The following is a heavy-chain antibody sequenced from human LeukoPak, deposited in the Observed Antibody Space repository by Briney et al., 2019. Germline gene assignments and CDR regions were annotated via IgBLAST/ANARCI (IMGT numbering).Heavy chain of an antibody. CDR3: AREELVGGFDY. D-gene: IGHD6-6*01. CDR1: GYTFTSYY. J-gene: IGHJ4*02. V-gene: IGHV1-46*01. Sequence: GASVKVSYKASGYTFTSYYMHWVRQAPGQGLEWMGIINPSGGSTSYAQKFQGRVTMTRDTSTSTVYMELSSLRSEDTAVYYCAREELVGGFDYWGQGTLVTVSS. CDR2: INPSGGST.